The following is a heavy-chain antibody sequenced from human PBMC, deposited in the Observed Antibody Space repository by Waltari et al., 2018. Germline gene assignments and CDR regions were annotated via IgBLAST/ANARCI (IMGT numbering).Heavy chain of an antibody. D-gene: IGHD7-27*01. V-gene: IGHV3-7*01. CDR2: INPDGSEK. CDR3: ARDLNWETY. CDR1: GFTFGSFG. Sequence: EVQLVESGGGLVQSGGSRRLPWAAAGFTFGSFGMTWGRQTPGKGMECVANINPDGSEKYYVDSVKGRFTISRDNAKNSLYLQMNSLRAEDTSVYYCARDLNWETYWGRGALVTVSA. J-gene: IGHJ4*02.